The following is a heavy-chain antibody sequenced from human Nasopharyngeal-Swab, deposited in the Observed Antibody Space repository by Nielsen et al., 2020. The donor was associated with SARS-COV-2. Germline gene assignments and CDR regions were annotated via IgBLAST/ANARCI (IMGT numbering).Heavy chain of an antibody. V-gene: IGHV3-23*01. D-gene: IGHD1-1*01. CDR1: GFTFSSYA. Sequence: GESLRISCAASGFTFSSYAMSWVRQAPGKGLEWVSAISGSGGSTYYADSVKGRFTISRDNSKNTLYLQMNSLRAEDTAVYYRAKGLLEFDYWGQGTLVTVSS. J-gene: IGHJ4*02. CDR2: ISGSGGST. CDR3: AKGLLEFDY.